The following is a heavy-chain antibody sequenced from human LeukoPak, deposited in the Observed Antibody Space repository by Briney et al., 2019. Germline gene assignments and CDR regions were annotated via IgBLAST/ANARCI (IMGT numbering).Heavy chain of an antibody. CDR3: AREQIQVVPAAIASDAFDI. CDR2: IYYSGST. V-gene: IGHV4-59*12. D-gene: IGHD2-2*01. CDR1: GGSISSYY. J-gene: IGHJ3*02. Sequence: SETLSLTCTVSGGSISSYYWSWIRQPPGKGLEWIGYIYYSGSTNYNPSLKSRVTISVDTSKNQFSLKLSSVTAADTAVYYCAREQIQVVPAAIASDAFDIWGQGTMVTVSS.